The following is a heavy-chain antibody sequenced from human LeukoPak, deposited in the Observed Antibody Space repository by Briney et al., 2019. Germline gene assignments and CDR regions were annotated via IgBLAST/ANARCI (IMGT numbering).Heavy chain of an antibody. D-gene: IGHD3-16*02. V-gene: IGHV1-8*01. J-gene: IGHJ4*02. CDR2: MNPNSGNT. CDR1: GYTFTSYD. CDR3: ARVSYDYVWGSYRYYFDY. Sequence: ASVKASCKASGYTFTSYDINWVRQATGQGLEWMGWMNPNSGNTGYAQKFQGRVTMTRNTSISTAYMELSSLRSEDTAVYYCARVSYDYVWGSYRYYFDYWGQGTLVTVSS.